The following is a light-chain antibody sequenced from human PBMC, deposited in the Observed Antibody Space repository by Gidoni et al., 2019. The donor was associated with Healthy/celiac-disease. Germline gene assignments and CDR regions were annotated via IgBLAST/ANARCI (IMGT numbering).Light chain of an antibody. CDR2: CAS. J-gene: IGKJ1*01. Sequence: DIVMTQSPATLSVSPGERATLSCRASQSVSSNLSWYQQKPGQAPRLLIYCASTRATGIPARFSGSWSGTEFTLTISSLQSEDFAVYYCQQYNNWPSWTFGQGTKVEIK. CDR3: QQYNNWPSWT. CDR1: QSVSSN. V-gene: IGKV3-15*01.